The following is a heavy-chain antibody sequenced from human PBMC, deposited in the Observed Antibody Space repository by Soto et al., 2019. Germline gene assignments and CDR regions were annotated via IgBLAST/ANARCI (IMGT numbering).Heavy chain of an antibody. Sequence: GASVKLSCKACGYTFTSYYMHWVRQAPGQGLEWMGIINPSGGSTSYAQKFQGRVTMTRDTSTSTVYMELSSLRSEDTAVYYCASSNLAVDPPGDYWGQGALVTVSS. J-gene: IGHJ4*02. CDR1: GYTFTSYY. CDR3: ASSNLAVDPPGDY. D-gene: IGHD2-15*01. CDR2: INPSGGST. V-gene: IGHV1-46*01.